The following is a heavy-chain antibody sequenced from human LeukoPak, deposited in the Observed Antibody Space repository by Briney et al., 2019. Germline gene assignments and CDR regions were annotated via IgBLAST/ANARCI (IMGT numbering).Heavy chain of an antibody. Sequence: GGSLRLSCAASGFTFSSYAMSWVRQAPGKGLEWVSAISGSGGSTYYADSVKGRFTISRDNSKDTLYLQMNSLRAEDTAVYYCAKTWSRYSYGKAPDYWGQGTLVTVSS. D-gene: IGHD5-18*01. CDR2: ISGSGGST. V-gene: IGHV3-23*01. CDR1: GFTFSSYA. J-gene: IGHJ4*02. CDR3: AKTWSRYSYGKAPDY.